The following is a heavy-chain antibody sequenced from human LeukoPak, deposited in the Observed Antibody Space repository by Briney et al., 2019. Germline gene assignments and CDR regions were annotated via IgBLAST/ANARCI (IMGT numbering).Heavy chain of an antibody. CDR2: ISYDGSNK. V-gene: IGHV3-30*04. D-gene: IGHD2/OR15-2a*01. J-gene: IGHJ4*02. Sequence: GRSLRLSCAASGFTFSSYAMHWVRQAPGKGLEWVAVISYDGSNKYYADSVKGRFTISRDNSKNTLYLQMNSLGAEDTAVYYCARDHKDYLVDYWGQGTLVTVSS. CDR3: ARDHKDYLVDY. CDR1: GFTFSSYA.